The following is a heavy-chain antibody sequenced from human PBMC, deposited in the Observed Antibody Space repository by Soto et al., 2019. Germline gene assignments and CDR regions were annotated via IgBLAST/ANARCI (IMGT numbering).Heavy chain of an antibody. J-gene: IGHJ4*02. Sequence: EVQLVESGGGLVQPGGSLRLSCAASGFTFSSYWMHWVRQAPGKGPVWVSRINSDGSSTTYADSVKGRFTISRDNAKNTLYLQMNSLRAEDTAVYYCARVETCSSTSCYSVFDYWGQGTLVTVSS. CDR1: GFTFSSYW. CDR2: INSDGSST. V-gene: IGHV3-74*03. D-gene: IGHD2-2*01. CDR3: ARVETCSSTSCYSVFDY.